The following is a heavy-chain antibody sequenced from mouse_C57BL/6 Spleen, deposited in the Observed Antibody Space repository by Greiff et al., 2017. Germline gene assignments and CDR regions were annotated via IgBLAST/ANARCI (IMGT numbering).Heavy chain of an antibody. CDR1: GYTFTDYY. D-gene: IGHD2-3*01. Sequence: VQLKQSGPELVKPGASVKISCKASGYTFTDYYMNWVKQSHGKSLEWIGDINPNNGGTSYNQKFKGKATLTVDKSSSTAYMELRSLTSEDSAVYYCARYGYYLSWFAYWGQGTLVTVSA. J-gene: IGHJ3*01. V-gene: IGHV1-26*01. CDR2: INPNNGGT. CDR3: ARYGYYLSWFAY.